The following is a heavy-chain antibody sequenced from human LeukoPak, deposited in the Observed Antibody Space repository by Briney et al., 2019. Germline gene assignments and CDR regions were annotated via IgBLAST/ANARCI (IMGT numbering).Heavy chain of an antibody. CDR2: IYYSGNT. CDR3: ARDAGNYYDSSGYAYYYYYMDV. J-gene: IGHJ6*03. D-gene: IGHD3-22*01. Sequence: SETLSLTCTVSGGSISSSNYYWGWIRQPPGKGLEWIGSIYYSGNTYYNPSLKSRVTISVDASKNQFSLKLSSVTAADTAVYYCARDAGNYYDSSGYAYYYYYMDVWGKGATVTISS. CDR1: GGSISSSNYY. V-gene: IGHV4-39*07.